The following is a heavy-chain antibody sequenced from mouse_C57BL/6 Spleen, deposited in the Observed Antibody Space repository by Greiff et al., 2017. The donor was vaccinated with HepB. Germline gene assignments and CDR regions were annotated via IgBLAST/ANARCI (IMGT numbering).Heavy chain of an antibody. J-gene: IGHJ2*01. CDR2: IYPGDGDT. Sequence: VQLQQSGAELVKPGASVKISCKASGYAFSSYWMNWVKQRPGKGLEWIGQIYPGDGDTNYNGKFKGKATLTADKSSSTAYMQLSSLTADDSAVYFCAREGTFYYFDYWGQGTTLTVSS. CDR1: GYAFSSYW. CDR3: AREGTFYYFDY. V-gene: IGHV1-80*01.